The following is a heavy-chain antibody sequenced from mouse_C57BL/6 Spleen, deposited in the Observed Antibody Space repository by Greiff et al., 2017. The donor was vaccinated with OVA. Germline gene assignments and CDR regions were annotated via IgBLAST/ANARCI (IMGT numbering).Heavy chain of an antibody. V-gene: IGHV14-4*01. CDR1: GFNIKDDY. J-gene: IGHJ3*01. Sequence: VQLQQSGAELVRPGASVKLSCTASGFNIKDDYMHWVKQRPEQGLEWIGWIDPENGDTEYASKFQGKATITADTSSNTAYLQLSSLTSEDTAVYYCTTGRYYYGSSYPGFAYWGQGTLVTVSA. CDR3: TTGRYYYGSSYPGFAY. D-gene: IGHD1-1*01. CDR2: IDPENGDT.